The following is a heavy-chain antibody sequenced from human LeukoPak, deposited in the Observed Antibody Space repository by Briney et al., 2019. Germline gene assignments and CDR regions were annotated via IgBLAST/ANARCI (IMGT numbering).Heavy chain of an antibody. CDR3: ARVITVYNVYEEVAEYFQY. V-gene: IGHV3-23*01. Sequence: GGSLRLSCAASGFTFSIYAMTWVRQAPGKGLEWVSLMSGSGDTTYYADSVKGRFTISRDYSKNTLFLQMNSLRADDTAVYYCARVITVYNVYEEVAEYFQYWGQGTLVTVSS. CDR2: MSGSGDTT. D-gene: IGHD5/OR15-5a*01. J-gene: IGHJ1*01. CDR1: GFTFSIYA.